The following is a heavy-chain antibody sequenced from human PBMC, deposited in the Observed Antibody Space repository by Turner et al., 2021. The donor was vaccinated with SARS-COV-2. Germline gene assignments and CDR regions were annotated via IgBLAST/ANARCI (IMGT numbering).Heavy chain of an antibody. J-gene: IGHJ3*02. Sequence: EVQLLESGGGLVQPGGSLRLSCAASGFTFSNYAMSWVRQAPGKGLEWVSAIRGSGGSTFYADSVKGRFTISRDNSKNTLYQQMNSLRAEDTAVYYCVVPAAVMWATMGAFDIWGQGTMVTVSS. CDR3: VVPAAVMWATMGAFDI. D-gene: IGHD5-12*01. V-gene: IGHV3-23*01. CDR2: IRGSGGST. CDR1: GFTFSNYA.